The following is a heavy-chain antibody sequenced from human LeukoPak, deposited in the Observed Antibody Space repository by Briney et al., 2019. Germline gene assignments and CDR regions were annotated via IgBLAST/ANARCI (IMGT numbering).Heavy chain of an antibody. CDR2: INHSGST. D-gene: IGHD4-17*01. CDR3: ARERGRTVTIDY. CDR1: GGSFSGYY. J-gene: IGHJ4*02. Sequence: SETLSLTCAVYGGSFSGYYWSWIRQPPGKGLEWIGEINHSGSTNYNPSLKSRVTISVDTSKNQFSLKLSSVTAAGTAVYYCARERGRTVTIDYWGQGTLVTVSS. V-gene: IGHV4-34*01.